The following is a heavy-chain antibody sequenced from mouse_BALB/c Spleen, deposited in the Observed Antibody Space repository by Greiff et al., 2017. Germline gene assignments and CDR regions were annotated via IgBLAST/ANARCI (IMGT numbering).Heavy chain of an antibody. CDR1: GFTFSSYG. J-gene: IGHJ4*01. V-gene: IGHV5-6-3*01. CDR3: AREPAYYGKKGPGHYYAMDY. D-gene: IGHD2-10*01. CDR2: INSNGGST. Sequence: DVHLVESGGGLVQPGGSLKLSCAASGFTFSSYGMSWVRQTPDKRLELVATINSNGGSTYYPDSVKGRFTISRDNAKNTLYLQMSSLKSDDTAMYYCAREPAYYGKKGPGHYYAMDYWGQGTSVTVSS.